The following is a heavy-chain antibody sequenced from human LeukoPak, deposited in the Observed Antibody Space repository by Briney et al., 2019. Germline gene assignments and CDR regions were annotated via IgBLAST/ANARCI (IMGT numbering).Heavy chain of an antibody. CDR3: ARIYAFLVGALPYFGIS. V-gene: IGHV1-46*01. D-gene: IGHD1-26*01. J-gene: IGHJ5*02. CDR1: GYTFTGYY. CDR2: INPSGGST. Sequence: GASVTVSCRASGYTFTGYYMHWVRQAPGQGLEGMGIINPSGGSTSYAQKFQGRVTMTRDTSTSTVYMELSSLRSEDTAVYYCARIYAFLVGALPYFGISWGQGTLVTVSS.